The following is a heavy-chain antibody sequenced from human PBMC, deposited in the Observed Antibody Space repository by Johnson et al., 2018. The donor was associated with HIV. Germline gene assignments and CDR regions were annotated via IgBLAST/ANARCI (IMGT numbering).Heavy chain of an antibody. Sequence: QVQLVESGGGVVQPGRSLRLSCAASGFTFSSYAMHWVRQAPGKGLEWVAVISYDGSNTYYADSVKGRFTISRDNAKNTLYLQMNSLRAEDTAVYYWAREGALGAYDAFDIWGQGTMVTVSS. D-gene: IGHD3-10*01. CDR1: GFTFSSYA. CDR2: ISYDGSNT. CDR3: AREGALGAYDAFDI. V-gene: IGHV3-30*04. J-gene: IGHJ3*02.